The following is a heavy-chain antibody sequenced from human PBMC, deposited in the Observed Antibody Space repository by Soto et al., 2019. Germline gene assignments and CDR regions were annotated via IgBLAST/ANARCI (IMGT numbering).Heavy chain of an antibody. V-gene: IGHV4-4*02. Sequence: QVQLQESGPGLVKPSGTLSLTCAVSSGSISSSNWWSWVRQPPGKGLEWIGEIYHSGSTNYNPSLKSRVTISVDKSKNQFSLKLSSVTAADTAVYYCARVLFVRGYGDLYWYFDLWGRGTLVTVSS. CDR1: SGSISSSNW. D-gene: IGHD4-17*01. CDR3: ARVLFVRGYGDLYWYFDL. CDR2: IYHSGST. J-gene: IGHJ2*01.